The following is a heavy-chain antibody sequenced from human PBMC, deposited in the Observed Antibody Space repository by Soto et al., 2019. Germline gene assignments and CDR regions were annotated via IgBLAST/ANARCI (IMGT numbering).Heavy chain of an antibody. Sequence: ASVNVSCKSSGGTFSSYSISWVRQAPGQGLEWMGGIIPIFGTANYAQKFQGRVTITADESTSTAYMELSSLRSEDTAVYYCARDHHTLEWLSWGQGTLVTVSS. CDR3: ARDHHTLEWLS. V-gene: IGHV1-69*13. D-gene: IGHD3-3*01. CDR1: GGTFSSYS. J-gene: IGHJ5*02. CDR2: IIPIFGTA.